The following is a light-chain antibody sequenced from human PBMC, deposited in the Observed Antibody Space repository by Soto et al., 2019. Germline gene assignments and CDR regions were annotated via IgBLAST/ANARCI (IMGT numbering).Light chain of an antibody. J-gene: IGLJ1*01. V-gene: IGLV2-14*01. CDR2: DVS. Sequence: QSALTQPASVSGSPGQSSTISCTGTSSDVGGYNYVSWYQQHPGKAPKLMIYDVSNRPSGVSNRFSGSKSGNTASLTISGLQAEDEADYYCSSYTSSSNVYVFGTGTKVPS. CDR3: SSYTSSSNVYV. CDR1: SSDVGGYNY.